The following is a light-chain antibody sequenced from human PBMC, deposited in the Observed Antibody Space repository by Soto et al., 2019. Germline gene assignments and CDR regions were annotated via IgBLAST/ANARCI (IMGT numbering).Light chain of an antibody. V-gene: IGKV3-20*01. CDR3: QQYGDSPLT. CDR2: GAS. CDR1: QSVSSATY. J-gene: IGKJ4*01. Sequence: EIVLTQSPGTLSLSPGERATLSCRASQSVSSATYLAWYQQKPGQPPRLLIYGASSRAADIPDRFSGSGSGTDFTLTISSLEPEDFAVYFCQQYGDSPLTFGGGTRVETK.